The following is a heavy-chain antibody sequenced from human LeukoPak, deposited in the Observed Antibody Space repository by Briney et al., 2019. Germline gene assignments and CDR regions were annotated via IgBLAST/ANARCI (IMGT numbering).Heavy chain of an antibody. J-gene: IGHJ4*02. CDR3: ARALHPYYFDY. CDR1: GFTFDDYA. Sequence: GGSLRLSCAASGFTFDDYAMHWVRQAPGKGLVWVSRINSDGSNTSYADSVKGRFTISRDNAKNTLYLQMNSLRAEDTAVYYCARALHPYYFDYWGQGTLVTVSS. V-gene: IGHV3-74*01. CDR2: INSDGSNT.